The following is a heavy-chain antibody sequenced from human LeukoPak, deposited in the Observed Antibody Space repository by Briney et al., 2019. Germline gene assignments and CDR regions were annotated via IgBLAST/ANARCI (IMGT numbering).Heavy chain of an antibody. V-gene: IGHV4-59*12. CDR1: GGSFSGYY. CDR2: IYYSGST. J-gene: IGHJ4*02. CDR3: ARGARSSDY. Sequence: PSETLSLTCAVYGGSFSGYYWSWIRQPPGKGLEWIGHIYYSGSTNYNPSLKSRVIISVDTSKNQFSLKLSSATAADTAVYFCARGARSSDYWGQGTLVTVSS.